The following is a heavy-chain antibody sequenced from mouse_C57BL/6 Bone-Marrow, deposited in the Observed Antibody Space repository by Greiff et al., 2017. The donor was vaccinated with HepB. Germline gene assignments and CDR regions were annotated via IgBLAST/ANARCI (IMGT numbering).Heavy chain of an antibody. V-gene: IGHV1-81*01. CDR3: ASTTVVATDAY. CDR1: GYTFTSYG. CDR2: IYPRSGNT. D-gene: IGHD1-1*01. Sequence: VQLQQSGAELARPGASVKLSCKASGYTFTSYGISWVKQRPGQGLEWIGEIYPRSGNTYYNEKFKGKATLTADKSSSTAYMELRSLTSEDSAVYFCASTTVVATDAYWGQGTLVTVSA. J-gene: IGHJ3*01.